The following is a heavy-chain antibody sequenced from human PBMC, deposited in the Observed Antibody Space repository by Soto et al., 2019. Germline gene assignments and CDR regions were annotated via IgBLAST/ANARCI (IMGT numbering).Heavy chain of an antibody. D-gene: IGHD2-2*01. V-gene: IGHV4-34*01. CDR3: ARETLGVPAAHLVINWFDP. J-gene: IGHJ5*02. CDR2: INHSGST. Sequence: SETLSLTCAVYGGSFSGYYWSWIRQPPGKGLEWIGEINHSGSTNYNPSLKSRVTISVDTSKNQFSLKLSSVTAADTAVYYCARETLGVPAAHLVINWFDPWGQGTRVTVAS. CDR1: GGSFSGYY.